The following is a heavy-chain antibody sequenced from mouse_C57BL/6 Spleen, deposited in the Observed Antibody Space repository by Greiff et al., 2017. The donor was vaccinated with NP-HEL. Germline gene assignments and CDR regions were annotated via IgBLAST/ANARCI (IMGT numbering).Heavy chain of an antibody. Sequence: VQLQQSGPELVKPGASVKISCKASGYTFTSYWMHWVKQRPGQGLEWIGMIHPNSGSTNYNEKFKSKATLTVDKSSSTAYMQLSSLTSEDSAVYYCARSGYSNYFYYAMDYWGQGTSVTVSS. D-gene: IGHD2-5*01. CDR3: ARSGYSNYFYYAMDY. J-gene: IGHJ4*01. CDR1: GYTFTSYW. CDR2: IHPNSGST. V-gene: IGHV1-64*01.